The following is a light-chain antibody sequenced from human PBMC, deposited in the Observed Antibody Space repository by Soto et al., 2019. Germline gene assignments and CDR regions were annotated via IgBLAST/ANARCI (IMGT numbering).Light chain of an antibody. Sequence: DIQMTQSPSTLSGSVGDRVTITCRASQTISSWLAWYQQKPGKAPKLLIYKASTLKSGVPSRFSGSGSGTEFTLTISSLQPDDFATYYCQQYGSSWTFGQGTKVDI. J-gene: IGKJ1*01. CDR1: QTISSW. V-gene: IGKV1-5*03. CDR2: KAS. CDR3: QQYGSSWT.